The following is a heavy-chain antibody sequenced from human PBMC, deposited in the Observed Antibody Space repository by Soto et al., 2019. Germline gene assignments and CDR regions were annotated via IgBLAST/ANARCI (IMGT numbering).Heavy chain of an antibody. Sequence: DVQLVESGGGLVQTGGSLTLSCGASGFSLSDYWMHWVRQRPGKGLVWVSRIYTTTNYADSVKGRFIISRDTARNTLYLQMNGLRDEDTAVYYCLRGASGYGNFDYWGRGILVTVSS. D-gene: IGHD5-12*01. CDR2: IYTTT. J-gene: IGHJ4*02. CDR3: LRGASGYGNFDY. CDR1: GFSLSDYW. V-gene: IGHV3-74*01.